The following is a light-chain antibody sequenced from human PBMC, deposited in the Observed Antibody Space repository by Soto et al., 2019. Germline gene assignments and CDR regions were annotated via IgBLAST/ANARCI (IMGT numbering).Light chain of an antibody. Sequence: EIVLTQSPATLSLSPGERATLSCRASQSVSSYLAWYQQKPGQAPRLLIYDASNRATGIPARFSGSGSGTDFTLTISSLEPEDFAVYYCQQRSNWEAFFGQGTRLEIK. V-gene: IGKV3-11*01. CDR2: DAS. J-gene: IGKJ5*01. CDR1: QSVSSY. CDR3: QQRSNWEAF.